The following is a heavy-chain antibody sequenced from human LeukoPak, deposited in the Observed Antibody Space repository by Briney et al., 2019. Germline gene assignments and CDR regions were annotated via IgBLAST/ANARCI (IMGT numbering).Heavy chain of an antibody. CDR2: ISSSGSTI. J-gene: IGHJ3*02. D-gene: IGHD6-19*01. CDR3: AGVVSSDYAFDI. V-gene: IGHV3-11*01. CDR1: GFTFSDYY. Sequence: GGSLRLSCAASGFTFSDYYMSWIRQAPGKGLEWVSYISSSGSTIYYADSVKGRFTISRDNAKNSLYLQMNSLRAEDTAVYYCAGVVSSDYAFDIWGQGTMVTVSS.